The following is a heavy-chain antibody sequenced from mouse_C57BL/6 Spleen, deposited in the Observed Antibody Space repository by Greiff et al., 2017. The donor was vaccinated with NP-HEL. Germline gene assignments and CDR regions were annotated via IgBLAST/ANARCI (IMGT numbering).Heavy chain of an antibody. CDR1: GFTFSDYG. CDR2: ISSGSSTI. J-gene: IGHJ2*01. CDR3: ANNYGGYFDY. V-gene: IGHV5-17*01. D-gene: IGHD1-1*02. Sequence: EVHLVESGGGLVKPGGSLKLSCAASGFTFSDYGMHWVRQAPEKGLEWVAYISSGSSTIYYAGTVKGRFTISRDTAKNTLFLQMTSLRSEDTAMYYCANNYGGYFDYWGQGTTLTVSS.